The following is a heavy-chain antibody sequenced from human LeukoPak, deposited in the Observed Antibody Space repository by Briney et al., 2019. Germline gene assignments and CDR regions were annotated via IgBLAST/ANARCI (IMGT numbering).Heavy chain of an antibody. J-gene: IGHJ5*02. D-gene: IGHD2-2*01. Sequence: PSETLSLTCTVSGGSISSGGDYWSWIRQHPGKGLEWIGEINHSGSTNYNPSLKSRVTISVDTSKNQFSLKLSSVTAADTAVYYCARGRYCSSTSCPNWFDPWGQGTLVTVSS. CDR3: ARGRYCSSTSCPNWFDP. CDR2: INHSGST. V-gene: IGHV4-31*03. CDR1: GGSISSGGDY.